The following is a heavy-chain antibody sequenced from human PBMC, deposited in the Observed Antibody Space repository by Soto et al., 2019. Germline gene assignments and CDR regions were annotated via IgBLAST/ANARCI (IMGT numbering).Heavy chain of an antibody. J-gene: IGHJ5*02. D-gene: IGHD2-2*01. CDR2: ISGSGGST. CDR3: AKGKYCSTTSCYAPNWFDP. CDR1: GFTFSSFA. V-gene: IGHV3-23*01. Sequence: EVQLLESGGGLVQPGGSLRLSCAASGFTFSSFAMGWVRQAPGKGLEWVSAISGSGGSTYYADSVKGRFTISRDNSVETLYLQMNSLRAEDTAVYYCAKGKYCSTTSCYAPNWFDPWGQGTLVTVSS.